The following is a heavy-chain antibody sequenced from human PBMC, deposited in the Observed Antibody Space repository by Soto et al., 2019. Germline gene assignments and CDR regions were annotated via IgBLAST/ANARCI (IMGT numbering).Heavy chain of an antibody. CDR3: ARSMITIFGVVIDYYYYYMDV. Sequence: SDTLSLTCTVSGGSISIYYWSWIRQPPGKGLEWIGYIYYSGSTNYNPSLKSRVTISVDTSKNQFSLKLSSVTAADTAVYYCARSMITIFGVVIDYYYYYMDVWGKGTTVTVSS. CDR1: GGSISIYY. D-gene: IGHD3-3*01. CDR2: IYYSGST. J-gene: IGHJ6*03. V-gene: IGHV4-59*08.